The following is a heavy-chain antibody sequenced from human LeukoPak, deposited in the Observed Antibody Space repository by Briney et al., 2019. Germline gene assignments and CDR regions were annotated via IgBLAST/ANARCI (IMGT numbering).Heavy chain of an antibody. CDR3: AKDHLRYPGAPPESH. CDR1: GFTFSSYA. Sequence: PGGSLRLSCAASGFTFSSYAMSWVRQAPGKGLEWVSAISGSGGSTYYADSVKGRFTISRDNSKNTLYLQMNSLRAEDTAVYYCAKDHLRYPGAPPESHWGQGTLVTVSS. CDR2: ISGSGGST. J-gene: IGHJ4*02. V-gene: IGHV3-23*01. D-gene: IGHD4/OR15-4a*01.